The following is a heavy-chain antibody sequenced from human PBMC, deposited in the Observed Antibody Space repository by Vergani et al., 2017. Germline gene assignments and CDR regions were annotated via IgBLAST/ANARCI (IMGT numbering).Heavy chain of an antibody. J-gene: IGHJ5*02. Sequence: QVQLQESGPGLVMPSQTLSLTCTVSGGSISSGSYYWSWIRQPAGKGLEWIGRIYTSGSTNYNPSLKSRVTMSVDTSKNQFSLKLSSVTAADTAVYYCARGIKYCSSTSCYIWWFDPWGQGTLVTVSS. CDR2: IYTSGST. V-gene: IGHV4-61*02. D-gene: IGHD2-2*02. CDR1: GGSISSGSYY. CDR3: ARGIKYCSSTSCYIWWFDP.